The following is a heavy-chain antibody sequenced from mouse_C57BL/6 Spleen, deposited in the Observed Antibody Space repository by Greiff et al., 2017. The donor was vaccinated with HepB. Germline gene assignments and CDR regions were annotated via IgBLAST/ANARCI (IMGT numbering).Heavy chain of an antibody. Sequence: EVQRVESGGDLVKPGGSLKLSCAASGFTFSSYGMSWVRQTPDKRLEWVATISSGGSYTYYPDSVKGRFTISRDNAKNTLYLQMSSLKSEDTAMYYCARLELGRYFDYWGQGTTLTVSS. CDR1: GFTFSSYG. D-gene: IGHD4-1*01. CDR3: ARLELGRYFDY. CDR2: ISSGGSYT. J-gene: IGHJ2*01. V-gene: IGHV5-6*01.